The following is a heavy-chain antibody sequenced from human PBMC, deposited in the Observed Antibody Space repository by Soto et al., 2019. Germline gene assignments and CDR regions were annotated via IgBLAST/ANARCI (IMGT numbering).Heavy chain of an antibody. CDR1: GASISYGNYA. CDR3: ARGGGSDSFDY. V-gene: IGHV4-30-2*01. J-gene: IGHJ4*02. CDR2: INHLETT. D-gene: IGHD1-26*01. Sequence: SETLSLTCTVSGASISYGNYAWSWTRQTPGKGLEWIGYINHLETTFYNPSFESRLTLSIDRAKNQFSLNLNSMSAADRAVYFCARGGGSDSFDYWGQGILVTVS.